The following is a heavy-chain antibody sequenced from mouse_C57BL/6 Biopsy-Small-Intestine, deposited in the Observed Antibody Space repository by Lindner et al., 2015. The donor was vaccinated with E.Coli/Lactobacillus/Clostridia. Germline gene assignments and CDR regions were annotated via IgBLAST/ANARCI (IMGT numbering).Heavy chain of an antibody. Sequence: QLQESGPELVKPGASVKISCKASGYAFSSSWMSWVKQRPGKGLEWIGRIYPGDEDTNYSGKFEGKATLTADKSSSTAYMQLSSLTSEDSAVYFCARGRAGTWKFAYWGQGTLVTVSA. D-gene: IGHD3-3*01. J-gene: IGHJ3*01. CDR3: ARGRAGTWKFAY. CDR1: GYAFSSSW. CDR2: IYPGDEDT. V-gene: IGHV1-82*01.